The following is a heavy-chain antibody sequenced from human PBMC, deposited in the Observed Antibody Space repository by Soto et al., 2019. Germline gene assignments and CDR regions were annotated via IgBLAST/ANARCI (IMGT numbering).Heavy chain of an antibody. CDR2: IYHSGST. J-gene: IGHJ4*02. CDR3: ARGMTTVTTIDY. Sequence: SETLSLTCTVSGASISSGDYYWSWIRQPPGKGLEWIGYIYHSGSTYYNPSLKSRVTISVDRSKNQFSLKLSSVTAADTAVYYCARGMTTVTTIDYWGQGTLVTVSS. V-gene: IGHV4-30-2*01. D-gene: IGHD4-4*01. CDR1: GASISSGDYY.